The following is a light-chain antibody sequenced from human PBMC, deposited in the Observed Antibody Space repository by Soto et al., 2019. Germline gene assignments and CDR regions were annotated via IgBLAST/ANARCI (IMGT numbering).Light chain of an antibody. Sequence: DIQMPQSPSSVSASVGDRFTVTCRASQGINSLLAWYRQKSGKAPKHLVYSASSLVSGVPSRFSGSGSGTDFTLTISSLQPDDFATYYCQQYDTSITFGQGTRLETK. J-gene: IGKJ5*01. CDR2: SAS. V-gene: IGKV1D-16*01. CDR1: QGINSL. CDR3: QQYDTSIT.